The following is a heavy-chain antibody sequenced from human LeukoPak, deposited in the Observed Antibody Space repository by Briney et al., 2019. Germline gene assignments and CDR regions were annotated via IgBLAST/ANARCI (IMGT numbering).Heavy chain of an antibody. CDR2: ISGSGGST. Sequence: GGSLRLSCAASGFTFSSYAMSWVRQAPGKGLEWVSAISGSGGSTYCADSVKGRFTISRDNSKNTLYLQMNSLRAEDTAVYYCAKEKGRYGDVGSAFDIWGQGTMVTVSS. V-gene: IGHV3-23*01. J-gene: IGHJ3*02. D-gene: IGHD3-10*01. CDR3: AKEKGRYGDVGSAFDI. CDR1: GFTFSSYA.